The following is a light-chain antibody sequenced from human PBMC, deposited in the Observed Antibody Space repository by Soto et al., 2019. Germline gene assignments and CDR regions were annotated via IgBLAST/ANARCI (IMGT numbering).Light chain of an antibody. CDR1: SSDVGGYNY. V-gene: IGLV2-14*03. Sequence: QSVLTQPASVSGSPGQSITISCTGTSSDVGGYNYVSWYQHHPGKAPKLMIYDVSNRPSGVSDRFSGSKSGNTASLTISGLQAEDEADYYCSSYTSSSIWVFGGGTKLT. J-gene: IGLJ3*02. CDR2: DVS. CDR3: SSYTSSSIWV.